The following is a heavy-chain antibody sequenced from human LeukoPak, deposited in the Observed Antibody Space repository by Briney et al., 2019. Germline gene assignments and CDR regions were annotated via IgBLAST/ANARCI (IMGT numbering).Heavy chain of an antibody. J-gene: IGHJ3*02. V-gene: IGHV3-74*01. CDR1: GFTFSSYW. CDR2: INSDGSST. D-gene: IGHD6-13*01. CDR3: AKKSGSIWYHDAFDI. Sequence: VGSLRLSCAASGFTFSSYWMHWVRQAPGKGLVWVSRINSDGSSTSYADSVKGRFTISRDNAKNTLCLQMNSLRAEDTAVYYCAKKSGSIWYHDAFDIWGQGTMVIVSS.